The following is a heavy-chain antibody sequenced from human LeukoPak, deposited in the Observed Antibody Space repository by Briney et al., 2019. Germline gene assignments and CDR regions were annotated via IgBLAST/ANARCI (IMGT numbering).Heavy chain of an antibody. CDR1: GGTLYTYA. Sequence: ASVKVSCKASGGTLYTYAINWVRQAPGQGLEWLGGIIPIFGTSNKAQKFQDRVTITADRSTSTAYMELSSVTAADTAVYYCARSKVYSSSWFDYWGQGTLVTVSS. CDR3: ARSKVYSSSWFDY. V-gene: IGHV1-69*06. J-gene: IGHJ4*02. CDR2: IIPIFGTS. D-gene: IGHD6-13*01.